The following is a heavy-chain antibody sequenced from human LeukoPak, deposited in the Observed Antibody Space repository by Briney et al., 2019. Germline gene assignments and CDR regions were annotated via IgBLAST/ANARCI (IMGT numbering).Heavy chain of an antibody. J-gene: IGHJ4*02. CDR2: IYYSGNT. D-gene: IGHD6-19*01. Sequence: SETLSLTCTVSGGSISSGSYYWGWIRQPPGKGLEWIGSIYYSGNTYDNPSLKSRVTISVDTSKNQFSLKLSSVTAADTAVYYCARDGQWLGVDYFDYWGQGTLVTVSS. CDR3: ARDGQWLGVDYFDY. CDR1: GGSISSGSYY. V-gene: IGHV4-39*02.